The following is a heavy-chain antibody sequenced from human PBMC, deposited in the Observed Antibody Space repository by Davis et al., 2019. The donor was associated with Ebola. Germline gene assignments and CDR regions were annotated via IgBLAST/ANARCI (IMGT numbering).Heavy chain of an antibody. CDR2: IKQDGSEN. J-gene: IGHJ5*02. Sequence: GSLTLTCAASGFTFGSNWISWVRQAQGTVLEWVANIKQDGSENYYVVSVKGSLTISTDNATNSLYLQMNSLRAEDTAVYYCAQLHLGGSWFDPWGQGTLVTVSS. CDR3: AQLHLGGSWFDP. D-gene: IGHD3-16*01. CDR1: GFTFGSNW. V-gene: IGHV3-7*03.